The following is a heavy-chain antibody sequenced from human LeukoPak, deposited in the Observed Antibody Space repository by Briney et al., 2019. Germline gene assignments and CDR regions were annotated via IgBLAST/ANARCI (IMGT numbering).Heavy chain of an antibody. D-gene: IGHD3-16*02. Sequence: SETLSLTCAVYGTSFSGYYWSWIRQPPGKGLEWIGELNPTGDTNYNSSLKSRVMISIDTPKNQFSLRLTSVTAADTAMYYCARISFGGFIVAQDYWGQGTLVAVSS. CDR1: GTSFSGYY. J-gene: IGHJ4*02. CDR2: LNPTGDT. V-gene: IGHV4-34*01. CDR3: ARISFGGFIVAQDY.